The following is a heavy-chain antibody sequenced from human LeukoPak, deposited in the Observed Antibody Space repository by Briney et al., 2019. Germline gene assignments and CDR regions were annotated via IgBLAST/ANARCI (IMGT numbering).Heavy chain of an antibody. V-gene: IGHV4-4*09. CDR3: ARHGDDYYDSSGYYHTLDY. CDR1: GGSISSYY. Sequence: SETLSLTCTVSGGSISSYYWSWIRQPPGKGLEWIGYIYTSGSTNYNPSLKSRVTISVDTSKNQFSLKLRSVTAADTAVYYCARHGDDYYDSSGYYHTLDYWGQGTLVTVSS. CDR2: IYTSGST. D-gene: IGHD3-22*01. J-gene: IGHJ4*02.